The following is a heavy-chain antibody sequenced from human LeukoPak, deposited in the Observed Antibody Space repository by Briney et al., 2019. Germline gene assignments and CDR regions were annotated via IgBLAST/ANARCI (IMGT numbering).Heavy chain of an antibody. D-gene: IGHD3-10*01. Sequence: ASVKVSCKASGYTFTYYAMQWVRQAPGQRLEWMGWINAGNGNTKYSQKFQGRVTITRDTSASTAYMELSSLRSEDTAVYYCARDMDPPEHAIPGGPYYYGSGSPNYWGQGTLVTVSS. J-gene: IGHJ4*02. V-gene: IGHV1-3*01. CDR2: INAGNGNT. CDR3: ARDMDPPEHAIPGGPYYYGSGSPNY. CDR1: GYTFTYYA.